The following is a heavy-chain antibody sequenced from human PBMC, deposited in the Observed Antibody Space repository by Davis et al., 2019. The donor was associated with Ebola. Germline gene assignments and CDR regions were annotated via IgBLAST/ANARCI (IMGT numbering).Heavy chain of an antibody. CDR1: GFTFSNAW. CDR2: IKSKTDGGTT. Sequence: PGGSLRLSCAASGFTFSNAWMSWVRQAPGKGLEWVGRIKSKTDGGTTDYAAPVTGRFTISRDDSKNTLYLQMNSLKTEDTAVYYCTTDPHHCSGGSCYSPGWGQGTLVTVSS. V-gene: IGHV3-15*01. J-gene: IGHJ4*02. CDR3: TTDPHHCSGGSCYSPG. D-gene: IGHD2-15*01.